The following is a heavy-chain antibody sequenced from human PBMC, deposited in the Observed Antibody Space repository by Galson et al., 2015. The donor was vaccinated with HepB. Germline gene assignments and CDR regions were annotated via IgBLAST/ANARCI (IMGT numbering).Heavy chain of an antibody. D-gene: IGHD3-22*01. CDR2: ITYDGIDE. CDR3: AKDQSYYEDSSGFDY. Sequence: SLRLSCAASGFTFDNYGMHWVRQAPGKGLEWVAVITYDGIDEHYGSSVRGRFTISRDNSNNMGYLQMNGLRTEDTATYYCAKDQSYYEDSSGFDYWGQGTLVAVSS. CDR1: GFTFDNYG. V-gene: IGHV3-30*18. J-gene: IGHJ4*02.